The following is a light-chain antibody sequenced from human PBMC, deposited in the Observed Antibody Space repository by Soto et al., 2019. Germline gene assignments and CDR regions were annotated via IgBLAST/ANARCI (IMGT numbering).Light chain of an antibody. J-gene: IGKJ4*01. CDR1: QSVSSNH. Sequence: DIVLTQSPGTLSLSPGERATLSCRASQSVSSNHLAWYQQKPGQPPRLLISGVSNRATGIPARFSGSESGTDFTLTISSLQPEDSASYYCQQYYNSVLTFGGGTKVDIK. CDR2: GVS. CDR3: QQYYNSVLT. V-gene: IGKV3-20*01.